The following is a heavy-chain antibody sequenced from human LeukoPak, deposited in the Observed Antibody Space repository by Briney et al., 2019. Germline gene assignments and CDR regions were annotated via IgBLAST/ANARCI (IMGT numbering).Heavy chain of an antibody. CDR2: ISAYNGNT. J-gene: IGHJ5*02. Sequence: ASVKVSCKASGYTFTSYGISWVRQAPGQGLEWMRWISAYNGNTNYAQKLQGRVTMTTDTSTSTAYMELSSLRSEDTAVYYCAREGAANWFDPWGQGTLVTVSS. CDR3: AREGAANWFDP. D-gene: IGHD2-15*01. CDR1: GYTFTSYG. V-gene: IGHV1-18*01.